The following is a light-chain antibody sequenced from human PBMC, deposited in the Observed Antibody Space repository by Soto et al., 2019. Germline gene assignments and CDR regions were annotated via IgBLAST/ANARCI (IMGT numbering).Light chain of an antibody. CDR1: SSNIGAGYD. CDR3: QSYDRSLSGAWV. V-gene: IGLV1-40*01. J-gene: IGLJ3*02. Sequence: QSVLTQPPSVSGAPGQRVTISCTGSSSNIGAGYDVHWYQQLPGTAPKLLIYENNNRPSGVPDRFSGSKSGTSASLTIAGLQAEDEADYYCQSYDRSLSGAWVFGGGTKLTVL. CDR2: ENN.